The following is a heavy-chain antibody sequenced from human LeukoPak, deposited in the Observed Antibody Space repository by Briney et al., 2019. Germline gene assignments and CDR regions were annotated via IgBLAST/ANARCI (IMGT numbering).Heavy chain of an antibody. CDR1: GGTFSSYA. D-gene: IGHD6-19*01. J-gene: IGHJ4*02. CDR3: ARDFWDEGWSHFDY. Sequence: ASVKVSCKASGGTFSSYAISWVRQAPGQGLEWMGRIIPIFGTANYAQKFQGRVTITTDESTSTAYMELSSLRSEDTAVYYCARDFWDEGWSHFDYWGQGTLVTVSS. CDR2: IIPIFGTA. V-gene: IGHV1-69*05.